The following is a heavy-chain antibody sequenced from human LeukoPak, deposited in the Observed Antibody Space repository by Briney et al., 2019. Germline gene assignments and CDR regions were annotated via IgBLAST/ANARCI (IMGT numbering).Heavy chain of an antibody. Sequence: ASVKVSCKASGYTFTSYYMHWVRQAPGQGLEWMGIINPSGGSTSYAQKLQGRVTMTTDTSTSTAYMELRSLRSDDTAVYYCARWPPPPGISSGSNWGQGTLVTVSS. CDR1: GYTFTSYY. CDR2: INPSGGST. D-gene: IGHD3-22*01. CDR3: ARWPPPPGISSGSN. V-gene: IGHV1-46*01. J-gene: IGHJ4*02.